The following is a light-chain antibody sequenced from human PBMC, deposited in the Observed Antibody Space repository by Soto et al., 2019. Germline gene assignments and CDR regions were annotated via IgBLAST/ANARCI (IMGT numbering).Light chain of an antibody. CDR3: PTWGTGIQDVV. CDR1: SGHSSYA. Sequence: QLVLTQSPSASASLGASVKLTCTLSSGHSSYAIAWHQQQPEKGPRYLMKLNSDGSHSKGDGIPDRFSGSSSGAERYLTISSLQSEDEAVYYCPTWGTGIQDVVFGGGTKLTVL. J-gene: IGLJ2*01. V-gene: IGLV4-69*01. CDR2: LNSDGSH.